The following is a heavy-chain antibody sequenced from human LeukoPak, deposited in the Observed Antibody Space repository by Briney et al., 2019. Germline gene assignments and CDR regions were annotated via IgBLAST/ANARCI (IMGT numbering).Heavy chain of an antibody. V-gene: IGHV1-2*02. D-gene: IGHD5-12*01. Sequence: ASVKVSCKASGYTFTGYYIHWVRQAPGQGLEWMGWINANSGGTNYIQKFQGRVTMTRDTSINTAYMELSRLRSGDTAVYYCARGLLQGYDYAYWGQGTLVTVSS. J-gene: IGHJ4*02. CDR2: INANSGGT. CDR3: ARGLLQGYDYAY. CDR1: GYTFTGYY.